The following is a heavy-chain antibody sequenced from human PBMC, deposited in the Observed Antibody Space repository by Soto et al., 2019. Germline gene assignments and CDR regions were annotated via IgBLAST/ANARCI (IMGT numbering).Heavy chain of an antibody. CDR3: ARDLGNYFDY. CDR2: IYYSGST. D-gene: IGHD1-26*01. Sequence: SETLSLTCTVSGGSISSYYWSWIRQPPGKGLEWIGYIYYSGSTNYNPSLKSRVTISVDTSKNQFSLKLSSVTAADTAVYYCARDLGNYFDYWGQGTLVTVSS. J-gene: IGHJ4*02. CDR1: GGSISSYY. V-gene: IGHV4-59*01.